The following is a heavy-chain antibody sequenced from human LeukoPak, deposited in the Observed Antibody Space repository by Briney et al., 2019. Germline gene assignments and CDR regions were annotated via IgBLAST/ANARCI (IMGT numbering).Heavy chain of an antibody. CDR2: INSDGSST. V-gene: IGHV3-74*01. Sequence: GGSLRLSCAASGFTFSTNWMHWVRQAPGKGLVWVSLINSDGSSTGYADSVKGRFTISRDNAKNTLYLQMNSLRAEDTAVYYCARDFLAAAGTKPHYWGQGTLVTVSS. D-gene: IGHD6-13*01. CDR1: GFTFSTNW. CDR3: ARDFLAAAGTKPHY. J-gene: IGHJ4*02.